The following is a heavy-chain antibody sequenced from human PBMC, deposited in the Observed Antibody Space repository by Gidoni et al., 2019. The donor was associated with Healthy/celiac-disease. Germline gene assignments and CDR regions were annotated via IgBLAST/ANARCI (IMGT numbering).Heavy chain of an antibody. V-gene: IGHV4-59*01. J-gene: IGHJ6*03. CDR2: IYYSGST. CDR3: ATGVTGYSSSWYPYDYDYYYRDV. CDR1: GGSFSSYY. D-gene: IGHD6-13*01. Sequence: QVQLQESRPGLVKPSVTLSLICAVSGGSFSSYYWSWLRQPPGKGLEWSGYIYYSGSTNYNPSLKSRVTISVDTSKNQFSLKLSYVTAADTTVYYCATGVTGYSSSWYPYDYDYYYRDVWGKGTTVTVSS.